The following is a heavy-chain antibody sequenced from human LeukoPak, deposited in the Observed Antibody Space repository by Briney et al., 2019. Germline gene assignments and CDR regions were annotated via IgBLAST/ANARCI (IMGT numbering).Heavy chain of an antibody. Sequence: GGSLRLSCAASGFTFSSYWMSWARQAPGKGLEWVANIKQDGSEKYYVDSVKGRFTISRDNAKNSLYLQMNSLRAEDTAVYYCASFCNSYYYYYYGMDVWGQGTTVTVSS. CDR2: IKQDGSEK. CDR3: ASFCNSYYYYYYGMDV. CDR1: GFTFSSYW. V-gene: IGHV3-7*01. D-gene: IGHD4-23*01. J-gene: IGHJ6*02.